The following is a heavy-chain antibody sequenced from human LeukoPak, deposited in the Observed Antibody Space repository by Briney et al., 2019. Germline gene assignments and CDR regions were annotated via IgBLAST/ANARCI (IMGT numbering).Heavy chain of an antibody. D-gene: IGHD2-2*01. CDR1: GYTFTGYY. J-gene: IGHJ6*03. V-gene: IGHV1-2*02. CDR3: ARELRKKDIVVVPAGYYYYYMDV. Sequence: ASVKVSCKASGYTFTGYYMHWVRQAPGQGLEWMGWINPNSGGTNYAQKFQGRVTMTRDTSISTAYMELSRLRSEDTAVYYCARELRKKDIVVVPAGYYYYYMDVWGKGTTVTVSS. CDR2: INPNSGGT.